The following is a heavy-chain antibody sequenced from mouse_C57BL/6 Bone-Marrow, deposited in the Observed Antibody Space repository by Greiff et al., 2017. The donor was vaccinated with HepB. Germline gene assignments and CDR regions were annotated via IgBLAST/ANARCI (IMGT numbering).Heavy chain of an antibody. D-gene: IGHD1-1*01. CDR3: TRDNYGSSYDWYFDV. Sequence: EVKLVESGEGLVKPGGSLKLSCAASGFTFSSYAMSWVRQTPEKRLEWVAYISSGGDYIYYADTVKGRFTISRDNARNTLYLQMSSLKSEDTAMYYCTRDNYGSSYDWYFDVWGTGTTVTVSS. CDR2: ISSGGDYI. V-gene: IGHV5-9-1*02. CDR1: GFTFSSYA. J-gene: IGHJ1*03.